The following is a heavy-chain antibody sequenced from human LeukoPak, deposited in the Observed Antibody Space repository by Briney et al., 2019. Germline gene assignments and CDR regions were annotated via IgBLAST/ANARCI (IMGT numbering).Heavy chain of an antibody. D-gene: IGHD3-10*01. V-gene: IGHV4-31*03. CDR1: GGSISSGGYY. J-gene: IGHJ3*02. Sequence: SETLSLTCTVSGGSISSGGYYWSWIRQHPGKGLEWIGYIYYSGSTYYNPSLKSRVTISEDTSKNQSSLKLSSVTAADTAVYYCARDRWFGELRAFDIWGQGTMVTVSS. CDR2: IYYSGST. CDR3: ARDRWFGELRAFDI.